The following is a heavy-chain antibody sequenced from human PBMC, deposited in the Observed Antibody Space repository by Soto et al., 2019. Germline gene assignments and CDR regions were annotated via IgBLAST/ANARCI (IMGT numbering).Heavy chain of an antibody. CDR1: GYSFTSYW. CDR2: IYPGDSDT. Sequence: GESLKISCKGSGYSFTSYWIGWVRQMPGKGLEWMGIIYPGDSDTRYSPSFQGQVTISADKSISTAYLQWSSLKASDTAMFYCARLRRPATAMTPPGYFDYWGQGTLVTVSS. J-gene: IGHJ4*02. CDR3: ARLRRPATAMTPPGYFDY. V-gene: IGHV5-51*01. D-gene: IGHD2-2*01.